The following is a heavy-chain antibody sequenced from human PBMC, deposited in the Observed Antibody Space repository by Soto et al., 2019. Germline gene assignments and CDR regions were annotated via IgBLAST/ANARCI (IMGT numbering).Heavy chain of an antibody. D-gene: IGHD6-25*01. CDR3: ARYPDTEQRGIDY. CDR1: VASFSSYF. J-gene: IGHJ4*02. V-gene: IGHV4-34*01. CDR2: INPRGST. Sequence: PSETLSLTCSADVASFSSYFWSWIRHSPGKGLEWIGEINPRGSTNYHPSLKSRVTISVDTSKNQFSLQMTSVTAADTAIYYCARYPDTEQRGIDYWSQATPVTVS.